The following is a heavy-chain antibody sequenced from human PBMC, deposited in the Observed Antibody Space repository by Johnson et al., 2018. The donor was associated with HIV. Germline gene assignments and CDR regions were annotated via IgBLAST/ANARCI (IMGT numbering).Heavy chain of an antibody. CDR2: ISYDGSNQ. V-gene: IGHV3-30*04. CDR3: ARVRVGAILADAFDI. CDR1: GFTLSSYA. D-gene: IGHD2-15*01. J-gene: IGHJ3*02. Sequence: QVQLVESGGGVVQPGRSLRLSCAASGFTLSSYAMHWVRQAPGKGLEWVAVISYDGSNQYYADSVKGRFTISRDNSKNTLYLQMNSLRAEDTAVYYCARVRVGAILADAFDIWGQGTMVTVSS.